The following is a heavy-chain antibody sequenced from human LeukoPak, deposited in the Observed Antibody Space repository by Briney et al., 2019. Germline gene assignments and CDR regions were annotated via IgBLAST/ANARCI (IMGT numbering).Heavy chain of an antibody. D-gene: IGHD6-19*01. CDR2: INHSGST. J-gene: IGHJ3*02. Sequence: PSETLSLTCAVYGGSFSGYYWSWIRQPPGKGLEWIGEINHSGSTNYNPSLKSRVTISVDTSKNQFSLKLSSVTAADTAVHYCARAVAGMAFDIWGQGTMVTVSS. CDR1: GGSFSGYY. CDR3: ARAVAGMAFDI. V-gene: IGHV4-34*01.